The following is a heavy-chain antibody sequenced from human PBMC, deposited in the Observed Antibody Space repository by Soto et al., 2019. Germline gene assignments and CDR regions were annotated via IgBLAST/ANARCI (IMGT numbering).Heavy chain of an antibody. J-gene: IGHJ3*01. Sequence: QPGGSLRLSCVSSGFTFSNYWMSWVRQAPGKGLEWVANINKDGSEIHYVDSVKGRFTISRDNAKNSLYLQMNSLRAEDTAVYYCARAYWSRVPFDFWGQGTMVTVSS. CDR3: ARAYWSRVPFDF. V-gene: IGHV3-7*01. CDR2: INKDGSEI. D-gene: IGHD2-15*01. CDR1: GFTFSNYW.